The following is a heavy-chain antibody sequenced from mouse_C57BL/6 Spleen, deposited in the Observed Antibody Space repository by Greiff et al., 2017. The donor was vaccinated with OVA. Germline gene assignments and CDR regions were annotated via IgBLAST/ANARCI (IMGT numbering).Heavy chain of an antibody. V-gene: IGHV1-81*01. CDR3: ARSTTVVDY. D-gene: IGHD1-1*01. J-gene: IGHJ2*01. Sequence: QVHVKQSGAELARPGASVKLSCKASGYTFTSYGISWVKQRTGQGLEWIGEIYPRSGNTYYNEKFKGKATLTADKSSSTAYMELRSLTSEDSAVYFCARSTTVVDYWGQGTTLTVAS. CDR2: IYPRSGNT. CDR1: GYTFTSYG.